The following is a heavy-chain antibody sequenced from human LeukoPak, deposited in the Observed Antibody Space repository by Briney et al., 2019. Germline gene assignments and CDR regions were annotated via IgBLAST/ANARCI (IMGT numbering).Heavy chain of an antibody. CDR1: GGSISSGGYY. Sequence: SQTLSLTCTVSGGSISSGGYYWTWIRQHPGKGLEWIGYIYYSGSTYYNPSLKSRVTISVDTSKNQFSLKLSSVTAADTAVYYCARGSISWGVDYWGQGTLVTVSS. V-gene: IGHV4-31*03. CDR3: ARGSISWGVDY. CDR2: IYYSGST. J-gene: IGHJ4*02. D-gene: IGHD2-15*01.